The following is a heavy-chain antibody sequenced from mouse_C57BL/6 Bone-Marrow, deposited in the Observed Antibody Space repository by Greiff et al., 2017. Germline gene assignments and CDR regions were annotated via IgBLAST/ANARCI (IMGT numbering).Heavy chain of an antibody. Sequence: VKLMESGAELMKPGASVKFSCKATGYTFTGYWIEWVKQRPGHGLEWIGEILPGGGSTKYNEKFKGKATFTADTSSNTAYMQLSSLTNEDSAIYYVARYATGRFSYYFAYWGQGTTLTVSA. J-gene: IGHJ2*01. CDR1: GYTFTGYW. CDR3: ARYATGRFSYYFAY. V-gene: IGHV1-9*01. CDR2: ILPGGGST. D-gene: IGHD1-1*01.